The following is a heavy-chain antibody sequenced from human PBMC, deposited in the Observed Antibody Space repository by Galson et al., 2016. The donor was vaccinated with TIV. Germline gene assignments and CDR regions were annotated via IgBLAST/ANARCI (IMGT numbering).Heavy chain of an antibody. CDR1: GYSFTNNW. Sequence: QSGAEVKKPGESLKISCKGSGYSFTNNWIGWVRQMPGKGLEWMGIIYPGDSATRYSPSFQGQVTISANKSISTAYLQWSSVKASDTAMYYCATIRGLHCRGDCYSECYFDLWGRGTLVTVSS. J-gene: IGHJ2*01. CDR3: ATIRGLHCRGDCYSECYFDL. V-gene: IGHV5-51*01. D-gene: IGHD2-21*02. CDR2: IYPGDSAT.